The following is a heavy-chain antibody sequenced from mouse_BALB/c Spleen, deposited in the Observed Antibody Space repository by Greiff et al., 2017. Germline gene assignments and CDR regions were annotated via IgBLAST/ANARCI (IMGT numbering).Heavy chain of an antibody. CDR3: TRDIGCDKGYFDV. J-gene: IGHJ1*01. D-gene: IGHD2-2*01. CDR2: IRSKANNHAT. V-gene: IGHV6-6*01. Sequence: EVKLVESGGGLVQPGGSMKLSCAASGFTFSDAWMDWVRQSPEKGLEWFAEIRSKANNHATYYAESVDGRFTISRDDSKSSVYLQMNSLRAEDTSIYSCTRDIGCDKGYFDVWGAGTTGTVSS. CDR1: GFTFSDAW.